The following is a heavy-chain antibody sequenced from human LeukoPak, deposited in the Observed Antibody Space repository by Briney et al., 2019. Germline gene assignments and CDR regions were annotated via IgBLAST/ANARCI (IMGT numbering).Heavy chain of an antibody. Sequence: GGSLRLSCAASGFTFSSYALHWVRQAPGKGLEWVAVXSXDDGRNKFYADSVKGRFTISRDNSKNTLYLQMNSLRAEDTAVYYCAKDYGDLDYYYYGMDVWGQGTTVTVSS. V-gene: IGHV3-30*18. J-gene: IGHJ6*02. CDR2: XSXDDGRNK. CDR1: GFTFSSYA. CDR3: AKDYGDLDYYYYGMDV. D-gene: IGHD4-17*01.